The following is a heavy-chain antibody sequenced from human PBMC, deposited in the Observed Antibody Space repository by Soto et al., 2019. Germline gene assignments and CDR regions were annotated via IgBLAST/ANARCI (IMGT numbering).Heavy chain of an antibody. J-gene: IGHJ2*01. CDR3: ARGFLGTTVVPNWYFDL. Sequence: QVQLVESGGGVVQPGRSLRLSCAASGFTFSNYAMHWVRQAPGKGLEWVAVISYDGANKNYADSVKGRFTISRDNSKNTLYLQMNSLRAEDTAVYYCARGFLGTTVVPNWYFDLWGRGTLVTVSS. V-gene: IGHV3-30-3*01. CDR2: ISYDGANK. CDR1: GFTFSNYA. D-gene: IGHD1-1*01.